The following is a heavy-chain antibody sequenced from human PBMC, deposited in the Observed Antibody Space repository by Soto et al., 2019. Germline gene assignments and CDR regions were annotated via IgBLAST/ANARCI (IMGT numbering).Heavy chain of an antibody. J-gene: IGHJ4*02. Sequence: QVLLVESGGGVVQPGGSLRLSCTASGFTFSSFGMHWVRQAPGKGLEWVATIFYDGTQTYYAGSVKGRLTISRDNSENTLYLQMNSLRAEDTAIYYCARGGVPYGDLPLDYWGQGALVTVSS. V-gene: IGHV3-33*01. CDR1: GFTFSSFG. D-gene: IGHD4-17*01. CDR2: IFYDGTQT. CDR3: ARGGVPYGDLPLDY.